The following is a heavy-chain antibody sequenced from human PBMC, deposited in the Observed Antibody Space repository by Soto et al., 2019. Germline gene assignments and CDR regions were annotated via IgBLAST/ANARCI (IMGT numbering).Heavy chain of an antibody. V-gene: IGHV4-30-4*01. CDR2: IYYSGST. D-gene: IGHD3-3*01. J-gene: IGHJ4*02. CDR3: ARAYDFWSGYYAPYFDY. Sequence: PSETLSLTCTVSGGSISSGDYYWSWIRQPPGKGLEWIGYIYYSGSTYYNPSLKSRVTISVDTSKNQFSLKLSSVTAADTAVYYCARAYDFWSGYYAPYFDYWGQGTLVTVSS. CDR1: GGSISSGDYY.